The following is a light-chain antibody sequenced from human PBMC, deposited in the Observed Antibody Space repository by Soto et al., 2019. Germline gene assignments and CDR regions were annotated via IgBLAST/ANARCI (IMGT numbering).Light chain of an antibody. CDR1: SSDDGGYKY. CDR2: EVS. Sequence: QSVLTQPASVSGPPGQSITISYTGTSSDDGGYKYVSWYQQHPGKTPKLMTYEVSNRPSGVSNRFSGFKSGNTSCPTISGLQDEDGVDYYCRSYTSSGTLVVFCGGTQLTVL. CDR3: RSYTSSGTLVV. J-gene: IGLJ2*01. V-gene: IGLV2-14*01.